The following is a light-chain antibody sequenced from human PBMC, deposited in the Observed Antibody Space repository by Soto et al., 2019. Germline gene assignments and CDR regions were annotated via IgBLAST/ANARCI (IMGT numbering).Light chain of an antibody. CDR2: AAS. V-gene: IGKV1-27*01. Sequence: DIQMTQSPSSLSASVGDRVTITCRASQAIYNYLAWYQQKPGKVPTLLISAASTLQSGVPSRLSGSGSGTDFTLTISSLQPEDVATYYCKKFSAVPPFGGGTKVEI. J-gene: IGKJ4*01. CDR1: QAIYNY. CDR3: KKFSAVPP.